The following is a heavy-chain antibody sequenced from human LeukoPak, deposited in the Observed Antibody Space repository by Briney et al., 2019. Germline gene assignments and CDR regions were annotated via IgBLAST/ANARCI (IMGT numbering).Heavy chain of an antibody. CDR3: ASPKPSGWYRGGAFDY. CDR1: GGSFSGYY. V-gene: IGHV4-34*01. J-gene: IGHJ4*02. CDR2: INHSGST. D-gene: IGHD6-19*01. Sequence: KPSETLSLTCAVYGGSFSGYYWSWIRQPPGKGLEWIGEINHSGSTNYNPSLKSRVTISVDTSKNQFSLKLSSVTAADTAAYYCASPKPSGWYRGGAFDYWGQGTLVTVSS.